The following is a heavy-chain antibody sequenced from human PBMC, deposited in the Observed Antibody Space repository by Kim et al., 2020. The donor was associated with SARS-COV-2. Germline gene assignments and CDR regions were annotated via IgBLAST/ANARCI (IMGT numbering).Heavy chain of an antibody. Sequence: SVKVSCKASGFTFTSSAVQWVRQARGQRLEWIGWIVVGSGNTNYAQKFQERVTITRDMSTSTAYMELSSLRSEDTAVYYCAAIFSLGLRYFDYWGQGTLVTVSS. V-gene: IGHV1-58*01. CDR3: AAIFSLGLRYFDY. CDR1: GFTFTSSA. J-gene: IGHJ4*02. CDR2: IVVGSGNT. D-gene: IGHD3-9*01.